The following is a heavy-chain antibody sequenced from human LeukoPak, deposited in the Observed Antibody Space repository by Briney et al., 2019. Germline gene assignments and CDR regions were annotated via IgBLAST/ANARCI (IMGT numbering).Heavy chain of an antibody. CDR3: ARLNHQTKPGGYYDSSGWDYYGMDV. V-gene: IGHV1-2*04. J-gene: IGHJ6*02. Sequence: ASVKVSCKASGYTFTGYYMHWVRQAPGQGLEWMGWINPNSGGTNYAQKFQGWVTMTRDTSISTAYMELSRLRSDDTAVYYCARLNHQTKPGGYYDSSGWDYYGMDVWGQGTTVTVSS. CDR2: INPNSGGT. CDR1: GYTFTGYY. D-gene: IGHD3-22*01.